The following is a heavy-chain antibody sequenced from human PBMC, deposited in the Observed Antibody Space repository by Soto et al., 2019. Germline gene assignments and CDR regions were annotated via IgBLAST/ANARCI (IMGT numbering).Heavy chain of an antibody. CDR2: IYPGDSDT. CDR1: GYSFTSYW. V-gene: IGHV5-51*01. D-gene: IGHD3-10*01. Sequence: GESLKISCKGSGYSFTSYWIGWVRQMPGKGLEWMGIIYPGDSDTRYSPSFQGQVTISADKSIRTAYLQWGSLKASDTAMYYCARNNRDYYYYYGMDVWGQGTTVTVSS. CDR3: ARNNRDYYYYYGMDV. J-gene: IGHJ6*02.